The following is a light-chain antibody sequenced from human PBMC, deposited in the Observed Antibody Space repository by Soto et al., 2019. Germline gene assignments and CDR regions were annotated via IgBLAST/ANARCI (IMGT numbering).Light chain of an antibody. V-gene: IGKV1-39*01. CDR2: AAS. J-gene: IGKJ1*01. CDR1: QSISTY. CDR3: QESYSTPTT. Sequence: DIQMTQSPSSLSASVGDRVTITCRASQSISTYLKWYQQKPGKAPKLLIFAASSSQGGVPSRFSGSGSGTEFTLTISSLQPEDFANYYCQESYSTPTTFGQGTNVELK.